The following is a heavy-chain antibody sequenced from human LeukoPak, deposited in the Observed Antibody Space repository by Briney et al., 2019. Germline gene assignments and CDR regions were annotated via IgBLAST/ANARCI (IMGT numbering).Heavy chain of an antibody. V-gene: IGHV4-30-4*01. Sequence: PSETLSLTCTVSGGSISSYYWSWIRQPPGKGLEWIGYIYYSGSTYYNPSLKSRVTISVDTSKNQFSLKLSSVTAADTAVYYCARLASGYCSGGSCYGNWFDPWGQGTLVTVSS. CDR2: IYYSGST. CDR1: GGSISSYY. J-gene: IGHJ5*02. D-gene: IGHD2-15*01. CDR3: ARLASGYCSGGSCYGNWFDP.